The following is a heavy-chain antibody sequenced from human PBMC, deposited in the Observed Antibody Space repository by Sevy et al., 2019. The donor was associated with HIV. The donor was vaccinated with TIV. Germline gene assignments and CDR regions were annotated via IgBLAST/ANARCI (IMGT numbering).Heavy chain of an antibody. Sequence: GGSLRLSCAGSGFGFKNVWMTWVRQTPGKGLEWVGHAKRKSDGGSIDYGSPVNGRFTISRDDSKDMLYLQMSSLKTEDTGVYYCATVLGAGAAGAFEIWGQGTMVTVSS. CDR1: GFGFKNVW. J-gene: IGHJ3*02. CDR2: AKRKSDGGSI. D-gene: IGHD1-26*01. V-gene: IGHV3-15*01. CDR3: ATVLGAGAAGAFEI.